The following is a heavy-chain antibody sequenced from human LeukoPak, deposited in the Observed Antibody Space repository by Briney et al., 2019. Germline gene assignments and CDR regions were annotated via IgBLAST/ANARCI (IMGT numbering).Heavy chain of an antibody. V-gene: IGHV3-7*03. CDR1: GFMLSDYW. CDR2: INHDGSEK. D-gene: IGHD2-8*01. CDR3: ARCSNAVCTLGMDV. Sequence: GSLRLSCAASGFMLSDYWMSWVSQAPGKGLEWVTNINHDGSEKYYVDSARGRFTISRDNAKHSLYLEMNSLRAEDTAVYYCARCSNAVCTLGMDVWGQGTTVTVSS. J-gene: IGHJ6*02.